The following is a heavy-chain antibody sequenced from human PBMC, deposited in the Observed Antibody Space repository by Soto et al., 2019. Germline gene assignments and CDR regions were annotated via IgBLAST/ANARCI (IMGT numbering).Heavy chain of an antibody. CDR1: GFTFSSYA. D-gene: IGHD3-16*02. V-gene: IGHV3-23*01. Sequence: PGGSLRLSCAASGFTFSSYAMSWVRQAPGKGLEWVSAISDSGGSTYYADSVKGRFTISRDNSKNTLYLQMNSLRAEDTAVYYCEKDLISLNYGFYFDYWGQGPLVTVSS. CDR2: ISDSGGST. J-gene: IGHJ4*02. CDR3: EKDLISLNYGFYFDY.